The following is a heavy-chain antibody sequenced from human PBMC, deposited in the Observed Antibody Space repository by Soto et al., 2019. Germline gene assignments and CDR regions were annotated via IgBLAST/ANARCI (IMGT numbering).Heavy chain of an antibody. Sequence: ASVKVSCKASGYTFTSYYMHWVRQAPGQGLEWMGIINPSGGSTSYAQKFQGRVTMTRDTSTSTVYMELSSLRSEDTAVYYCARGGLDFWSDQTLAIWGQGTLVTVSS. V-gene: IGHV1-46*03. J-gene: IGHJ4*02. CDR3: ARGGLDFWSDQTLAI. CDR2: INPSGGST. CDR1: GYTFTSYY. D-gene: IGHD3-3*01.